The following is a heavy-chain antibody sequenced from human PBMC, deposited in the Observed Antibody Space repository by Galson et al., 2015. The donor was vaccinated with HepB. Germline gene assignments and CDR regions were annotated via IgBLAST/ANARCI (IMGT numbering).Heavy chain of an antibody. D-gene: IGHD3-16*01. V-gene: IGHV3-23*01. CDR1: GLTYSDSS. CDR3: AKGIWGFAMFDALDI. J-gene: IGHJ3*02. CDR2: VSGSGVNT. Sequence: SLRLSCAASGLTYSDSSMTWDRQAPGQGLEWVSVVSGSGVNTFYADSVKGRFTVSRDTSKNIFYLQMNSLRADDTALYYCAKGIWGFAMFDALDIWGQGTMVTVSS.